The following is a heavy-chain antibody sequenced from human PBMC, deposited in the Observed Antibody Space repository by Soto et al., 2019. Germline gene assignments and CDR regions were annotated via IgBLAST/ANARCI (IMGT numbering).Heavy chain of an antibody. J-gene: IGHJ5*02. CDR1: GFTFSSYW. CDR3: ARDVAAAGTAWFDP. CDR2: IKQDGSEK. V-gene: IGHV3-7*01. D-gene: IGHD6-13*01. Sequence: PGGSLRLSCAASGFTFSSYWMSWVRQAPGKGLEWGANIKQDGSEKYYVDSVKGRFTISRDNAKNSLYLQMNSLRAEDTAVYYCARDVAAAGTAWFDPWGQGTLVTVSS.